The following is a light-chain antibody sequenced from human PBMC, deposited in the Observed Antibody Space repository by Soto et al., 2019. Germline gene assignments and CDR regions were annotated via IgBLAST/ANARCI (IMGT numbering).Light chain of an antibody. CDR2: SAS. V-gene: IGKV1-12*01. CDR1: QGINTW. CDR3: QQSDTLPIT. Sequence: DIQMTQSPSSVSAFVGDRVTITCRASQGINTWLAWYQQKPGKAPKLLMYSASILHTGVSSRSTGGGSGTEFTLTINSLQPEDFATYYCQQSDTLPITFGGGTKVDIK. J-gene: IGKJ4*01.